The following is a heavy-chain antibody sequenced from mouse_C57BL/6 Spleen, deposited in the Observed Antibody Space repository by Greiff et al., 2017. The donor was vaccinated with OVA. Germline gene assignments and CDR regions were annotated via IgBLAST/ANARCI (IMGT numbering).Heavy chain of an antibody. V-gene: IGHV1-55*01. D-gene: IGHD3-2*02. Sequence: VQLQQPGAELVKPGASVKMSCKASGYTFTSYWITWVKQRPGQGLEWIGDIYPGSGSTNYNEKFKSKATLTVDTSSSTAYMQLSSLTSEDSAVYYCARGKTAQAPFAYWGQGTLVTVSA. J-gene: IGHJ3*01. CDR3: ARGKTAQAPFAY. CDR2: IYPGSGST. CDR1: GYTFTSYW.